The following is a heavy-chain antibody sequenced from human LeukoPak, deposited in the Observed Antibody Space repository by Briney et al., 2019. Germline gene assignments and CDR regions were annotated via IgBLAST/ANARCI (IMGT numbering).Heavy chain of an antibody. CDR1: GDSVSSNSAA. CDR3: GKGGVSFDY. J-gene: IGHJ4*02. V-gene: IGHV6-1*01. Sequence: SQTLSLTCAISGDSVSSNSAACHWIRQSPSRGLEWLGRTYYRSKWYNDYAVSVKSRIAINSDTSKNQFSLQLNSVTPEDTAVYYCGKGGVSFDYWGQGTLVTVSS. D-gene: IGHD6-13*01. CDR2: TYYRSKWYN.